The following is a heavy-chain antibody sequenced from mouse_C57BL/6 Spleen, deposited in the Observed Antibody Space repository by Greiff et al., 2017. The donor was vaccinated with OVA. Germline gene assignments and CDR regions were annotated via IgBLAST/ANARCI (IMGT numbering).Heavy chain of an antibody. Sequence: VQLQQSGPELVKPGASVKISCKASGYTFTDYYMNWVKQSHGKSLEWIGDINPNNGGTSYNQKFKGKATLTVDKSSSTAYMELRSLTSEDSAVYYCASLLWRRGYFDVWGTGTTVTVSS. J-gene: IGHJ1*03. CDR1: GYTFTDYY. V-gene: IGHV1-26*01. CDR3: ASLLWRRGYFDV. D-gene: IGHD2-13*01. CDR2: INPNNGGT.